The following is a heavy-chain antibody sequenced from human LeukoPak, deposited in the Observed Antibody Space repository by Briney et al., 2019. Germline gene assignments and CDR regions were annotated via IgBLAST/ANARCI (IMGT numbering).Heavy chain of an antibody. CDR2: IYYSGST. CDR3: AVTYYYDSSGYYANY. J-gene: IGHJ4*02. D-gene: IGHD3-22*01. Sequence: SETLSLTCTVSGGSISSYYWSWIRQPPGKGLEWIGYIYYSGSTNYNPSLKSRVTISVDTSKNQFSLKLSSVTAADPAVYYCAVTYYYDSSGYYANYWGQGTLVTVSS. V-gene: IGHV4-59*08. CDR1: GGSISSYY.